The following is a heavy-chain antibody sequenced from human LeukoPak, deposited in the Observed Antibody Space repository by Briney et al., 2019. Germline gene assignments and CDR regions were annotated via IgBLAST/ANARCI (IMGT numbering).Heavy chain of an antibody. Sequence: AGGSLRLSCAASGFTFSSYEMNWVRQAPGKGLEWVSYISSSGSTIYYADSVKGRFTISRDNAKNTLYLQMNSLGAEDTAVYYCALGVAVVVITLLDWFDPWGQGTLVTVSS. D-gene: IGHD3-22*01. CDR3: ALGVAVVVITLLDWFDP. V-gene: IGHV3-48*03. CDR2: ISSSGSTI. CDR1: GFTFSSYE. J-gene: IGHJ5*02.